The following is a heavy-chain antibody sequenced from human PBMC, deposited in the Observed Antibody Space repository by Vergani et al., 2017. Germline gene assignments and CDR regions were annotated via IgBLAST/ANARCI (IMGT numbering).Heavy chain of an antibody. V-gene: IGHV4-34*01. Sequence: QVQLQQWGGGLLKPSETLSLTCVVNGGSFTSYHWTWIRQSPGAGLEWVGDIDHTGRPDYNLSLKSRLTMSVDKSRNQFSLKLNSVTATDTAIYFCARVNTETNGHLYYYYYMDVWGQGTAVTVS. J-gene: IGHJ6*03. CDR2: IDHTGRP. CDR3: ARVNTETNGHLYYYYYMDV. CDR1: GGSFTSYH. D-gene: IGHD4-11*01.